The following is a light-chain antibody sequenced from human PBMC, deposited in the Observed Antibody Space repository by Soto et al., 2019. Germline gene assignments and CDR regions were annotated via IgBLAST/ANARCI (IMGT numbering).Light chain of an antibody. CDR3: SSYAGSNNLL. CDR2: EVS. Sequence: QSVLTQPPSASGSPGQSVTISCTGTGSDVGGYKYVSWYQQHPGKAPKLMIYEVSKRPSGVPDRFSGSKSGNTASLTVSGLQAEDEADYYCSSYAGSNNLLFGGGTKVTVL. CDR1: GSDVGGYKY. V-gene: IGLV2-8*01. J-gene: IGLJ2*01.